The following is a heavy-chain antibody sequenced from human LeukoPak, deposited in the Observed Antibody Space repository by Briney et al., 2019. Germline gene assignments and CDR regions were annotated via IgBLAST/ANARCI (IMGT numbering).Heavy chain of an antibody. CDR3: AKDKYGGTVLFDY. Sequence: PGGSLRLSCAASGFTFSSYWMHWVRHAPGKGLVWVSRINSDGSSTSYADSVKGRFTISRDNAKNSLYLQTNSLRAEDTALYYCAKDKYGGTVLFDYWGQGALVIVSS. CDR2: INSDGSST. J-gene: IGHJ4*02. V-gene: IGHV3-74*01. D-gene: IGHD2-15*01. CDR1: GFTFSSYW.